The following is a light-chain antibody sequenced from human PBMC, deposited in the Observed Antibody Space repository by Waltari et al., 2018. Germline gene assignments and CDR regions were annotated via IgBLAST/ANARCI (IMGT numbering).Light chain of an antibody. CDR1: QGIGSS. CDR3: QQFSIYPIT. V-gene: IGKV1-9*01. Sequence: DIQLTQSPSFLSASVGARVTITCRASQGIGSSLTWYQLKAGKAPMLLIYAASTLQAGVPSRFSASGSGTDFTLTISSVQPEDFAIYYCQQFSIYPITFGGGTKVEVK. J-gene: IGKJ4*01. CDR2: AAS.